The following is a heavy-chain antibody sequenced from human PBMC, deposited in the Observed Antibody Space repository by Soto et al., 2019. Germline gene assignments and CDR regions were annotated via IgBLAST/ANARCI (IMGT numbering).Heavy chain of an antibody. Sequence: EEQLVESGGGLVQAGGSLRLSCAASGFILGRNSMMWVRQAPGKGLEWVAYITSSSTTMNYADSVKGRFTISRDNANNALYLQMNSLRDEDTAVYYCARPHLDRPTFYGMDVWGQATTVTVSS. V-gene: IGHV3-48*02. CDR1: GFILGRNS. CDR3: ARPHLDRPTFYGMDV. J-gene: IGHJ6*02. CDR2: ITSSSTTM. D-gene: IGHD2-2*03.